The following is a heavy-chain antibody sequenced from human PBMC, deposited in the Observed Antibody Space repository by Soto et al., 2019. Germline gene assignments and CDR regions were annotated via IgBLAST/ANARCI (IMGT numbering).Heavy chain of an antibody. J-gene: IGHJ4*02. CDR3: AKGAESGYDPRGYYFDY. Sequence: EVQLLESGGGLVQPGGSLRLSCAASGFTFSSYAMSWVRQAPGKGLEWVSAISGSGGSTYYADSVKGRFTISRDNSKNTLYLQMNSLRAEDTAVYYCAKGAESGYDPRGYYFDYWGQGTLVTVSS. CDR1: GFTFSSYA. D-gene: IGHD5-12*01. V-gene: IGHV3-23*01. CDR2: ISGSGGST.